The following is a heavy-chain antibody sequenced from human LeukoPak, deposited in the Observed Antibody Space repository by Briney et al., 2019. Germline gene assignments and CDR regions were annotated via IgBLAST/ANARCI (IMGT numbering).Heavy chain of an antibody. J-gene: IGHJ3*02. CDR1: GFTVSSNY. V-gene: IGHV3-53*01. Sequence: GGSLRLSCAASGFTVSSNYMSWVRQAPGKGLEWVSVIYSGGSTYYADSVKGRFTISRDNSKNTLYLQMNSLRAEDTAVYYCASFMTTDDAFDIWGQGTMVTVSS. D-gene: IGHD4-17*01. CDR3: ASFMTTDDAFDI. CDR2: IYSGGST.